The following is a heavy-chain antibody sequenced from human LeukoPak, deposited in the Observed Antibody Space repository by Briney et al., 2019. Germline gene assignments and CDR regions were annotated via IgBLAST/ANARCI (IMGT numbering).Heavy chain of an antibody. J-gene: IGHJ4*02. CDR1: GFTFSSYG. CDR2: ISYDGSNK. Sequence: PGGSLRLSCAASGFTFSSYGMHWVRQAPGKGLEWVAVISYDGSNKYYADSVKGRFTISRDNSKNTLYLQMNSLRAEDTAVYYCATNDVVAAPFDYWGQGTLVTVSS. D-gene: IGHD5-12*01. CDR3: ATNDVVAAPFDY. V-gene: IGHV3-30*03.